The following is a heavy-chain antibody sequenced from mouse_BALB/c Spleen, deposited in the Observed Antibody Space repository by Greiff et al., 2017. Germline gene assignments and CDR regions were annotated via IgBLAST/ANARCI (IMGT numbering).Heavy chain of an antibody. CDR2: ISYSGST. Sequence: VQLKESGPSLVKPSQTLSLTCSVTGDSITSGYWNWIRKFPGNKLEYMGYISYSGSTYYNPSLKSRISITRDTSKNQYYLQLNSVTTEDTATYYCARYYGSRGWYFDVWGAGTTVTVSS. V-gene: IGHV3-8*02. J-gene: IGHJ1*01. CDR1: GDSITSGY. D-gene: IGHD1-1*01. CDR3: ARYYGSRGWYFDV.